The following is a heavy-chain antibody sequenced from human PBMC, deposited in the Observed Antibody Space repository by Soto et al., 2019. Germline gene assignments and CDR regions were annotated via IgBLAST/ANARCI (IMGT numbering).Heavy chain of an antibody. V-gene: IGHV1-69*12. CDR2: IMPIFRTP. Sequence: QVQLEQSGPEVKKPGSSVKVSCKASGGTFRNSAISWVRQAPGQGLEWMGGIMPIFRTPDYAQKFQGRVTMPADAAARTASLELTGLRSDDTAVYYCARDNDRPQLGGNYYYILDVWGHGTTVTGSS. J-gene: IGHJ6*02. D-gene: IGHD1-1*01. CDR3: ARDNDRPQLGGNYYYILDV. CDR1: GGTFRNSA.